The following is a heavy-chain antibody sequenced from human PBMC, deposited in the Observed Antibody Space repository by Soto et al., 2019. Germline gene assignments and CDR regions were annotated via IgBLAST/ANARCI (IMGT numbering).Heavy chain of an antibody. D-gene: IGHD5-12*01. J-gene: IGHJ4*02. CDR1: GFTFNTYA. CDR2: ITGSGDST. Sequence: HPGGSLRLSCAASGFTFNTYAMNWVRQAPGKGLEWVSVITGSGDSTYYADSVKGRFTISRDNSKNTLYVQMNSLRAEDTAVYYCAKAISGYNAPLDYWGQGTGVTVSS. V-gene: IGHV3-23*01. CDR3: AKAISGYNAPLDY.